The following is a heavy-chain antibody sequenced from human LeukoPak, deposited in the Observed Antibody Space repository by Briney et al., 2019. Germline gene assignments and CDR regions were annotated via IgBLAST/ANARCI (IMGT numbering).Heavy chain of an antibody. CDR1: GFTFSSYG. CDR2: ISGSGGST. V-gene: IGHV3-23*01. J-gene: IGHJ4*02. Sequence: QAGGSLRLSCAASGFTFSSYGMSWVRQAPGKGLEWVSAISGSGGSTYYADSVKGRFTISRDNSKNTLYLQMNSLRAEDTAVYYCAKSGYGYSGGGGPYFDYWGQGTLVTVSS. D-gene: IGHD5-12*01. CDR3: AKSGYGYSGGGGPYFDY.